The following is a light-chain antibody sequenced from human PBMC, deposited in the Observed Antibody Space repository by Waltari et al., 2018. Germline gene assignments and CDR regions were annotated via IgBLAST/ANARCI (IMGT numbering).Light chain of an antibody. CDR2: TAS. CDR3: QQSFRIPYT. Sequence: DIQMTQSPSSLSASVGDRVTITCRASQIINTFLNWYQQKPGEAPKLLIYTASRMQSGVPSRFSGSGSRTEFSLTISSLQPDDFATYFCQQSFRIPYTFGQGTNLEI. J-gene: IGKJ2*01. CDR1: QIINTF. V-gene: IGKV1-39*01.